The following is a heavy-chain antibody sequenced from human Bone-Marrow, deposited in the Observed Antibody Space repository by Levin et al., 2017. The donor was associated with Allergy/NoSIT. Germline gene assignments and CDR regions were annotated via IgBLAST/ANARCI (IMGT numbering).Heavy chain of an antibody. CDR1: GFTFSGYW. V-gene: IGHV3-7*02. D-gene: IGHD2-8*01. CDR3: ARNGAWSFEF. Sequence: RPGGSLRLSCASSGFTFSGYWMAWVRQAPGKGLEWVANINRDGGDGYYVDSVKGRFTISRDNARNSLDLQLNSLRVEDTAVYYCARNGAWSFEFWGQGTLVTVSS. J-gene: IGHJ4*02. CDR2: INRDGGDG.